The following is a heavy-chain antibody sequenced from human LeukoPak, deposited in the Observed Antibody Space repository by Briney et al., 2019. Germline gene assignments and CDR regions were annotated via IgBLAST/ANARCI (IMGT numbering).Heavy chain of an antibody. D-gene: IGHD4-17*01. Sequence: SETLSLTCAVSGGSISSGGYSWSWIRQPPGKGLECIEHIYHSGSTYYNPSLKSRVTISVDRSKNQFSLKLSSVTAADTAVYYCARGYGDFFIDYWGQGTLVTVSS. J-gene: IGHJ4*02. CDR1: GGSISSGGYS. V-gene: IGHV4-30-2*01. CDR3: ARGYGDFFIDY. CDR2: IYHSGST.